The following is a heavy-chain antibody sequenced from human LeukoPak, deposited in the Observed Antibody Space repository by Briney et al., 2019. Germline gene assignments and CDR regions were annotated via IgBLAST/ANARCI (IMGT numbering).Heavy chain of an antibody. Sequence: GGSLRLSCAASGFTVSTNYMSWVRQAPGKGLEWVSVIYSSSVGRTYYAGSVKGRFTISRDNSKNTLTLQMNSLRPEDTAVYYCAKDLGMGTRIDFRGQGTLVTVSS. J-gene: IGHJ4*02. CDR1: GFTVSTNY. CDR3: AKDLGMGTRIDF. V-gene: IGHV3-66*03. CDR2: IYSSSVGRT. D-gene: IGHD5-24*01.